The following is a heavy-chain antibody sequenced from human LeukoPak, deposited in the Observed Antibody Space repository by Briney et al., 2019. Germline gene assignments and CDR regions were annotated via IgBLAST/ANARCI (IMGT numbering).Heavy chain of an antibody. CDR2: ISGSGGST. Sequence: GGSLRLSCAASGFTFSSYDMNCVRQAPGKGLDWVLTISGSGGSTYYADSVKGRFTISRDNSKNTLYLQMNSLRAEDTAVYYCAKSGSYRYYYYYGMDVWGQGTTVTVSS. J-gene: IGHJ6*02. CDR1: GFTFSSYD. D-gene: IGHD1-26*01. V-gene: IGHV3-23*01. CDR3: AKSGSYRYYYYYGMDV.